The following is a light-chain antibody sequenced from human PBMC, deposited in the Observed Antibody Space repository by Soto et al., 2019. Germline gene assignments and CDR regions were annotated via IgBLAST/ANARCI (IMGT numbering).Light chain of an antibody. CDR1: SSNIGNNY. V-gene: IGLV1-51*02. CDR2: ENN. CDR3: GTWDSSLSAGGV. J-gene: IGLJ1*01. Sequence: QSVLTQPPSVSAAPGQKVTISCSGSSSNIGNNYVSRYQQLPGTAPKLLIYENNKRPSGIPDRFSGSKSGTSATLGITGLQTGDEADYYCGTWDSSLSAGGVFGTGTKVAVL.